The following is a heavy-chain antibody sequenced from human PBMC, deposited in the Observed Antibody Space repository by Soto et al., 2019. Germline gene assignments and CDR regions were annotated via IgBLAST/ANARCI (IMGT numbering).Heavy chain of an antibody. CDR2: INHSGST. CDR1: GGSFSGYY. D-gene: IGHD5-18*01. J-gene: IGHJ4*02. CDR3: ARLTWIQLWRXTYXDY. Sequence: SETLSLTCAVYGGSFSGYYWSWIRQPPGKGLEWIGEINHSGSTNYNPSLKSRVTISVDTPKNQFSLKLSSVTAADTAVYYCARLTWIQLWRXTYXDYWGQGTLVTVSS. V-gene: IGHV4-34*01.